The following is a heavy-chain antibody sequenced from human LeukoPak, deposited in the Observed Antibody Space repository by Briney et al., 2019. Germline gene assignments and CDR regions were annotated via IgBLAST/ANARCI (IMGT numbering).Heavy chain of an antibody. Sequence: SETLSLTCTVSGGSISTYYWNWIRQPPGKGLEWIGYIYHSGSTDYNPSLQSRVTISVDTSKNQFSLNLNSVTAADTAVYYCARGGAARLHFQNWGQGTLVTVSS. CDR3: ARGGAARLHFQN. D-gene: IGHD6-6*01. CDR2: IYHSGST. V-gene: IGHV4-59*01. CDR1: GGSISTYY. J-gene: IGHJ1*01.